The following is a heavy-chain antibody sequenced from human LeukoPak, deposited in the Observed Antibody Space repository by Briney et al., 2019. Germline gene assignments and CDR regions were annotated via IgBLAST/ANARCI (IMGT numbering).Heavy chain of an antibody. D-gene: IGHD6-13*01. CDR3: AKNTEYRPIVAAENNWFEP. CDR2: ISDDGSNK. CDR1: GFTFSSYG. V-gene: IGHV3-30*18. Sequence: RGSLRLSCAASGFTFSSYGMHWVRQAPGRGLEWVAVISDDGSNKYYAHSVKGRFTTSTDNTTNTLYLQMNSLTDGATAVYYCAKNTEYRPIVAAENNWFEPWGQGELVTVSS. J-gene: IGHJ5*02.